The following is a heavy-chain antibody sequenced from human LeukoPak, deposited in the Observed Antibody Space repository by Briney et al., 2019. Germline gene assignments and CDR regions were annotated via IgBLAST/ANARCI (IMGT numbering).Heavy chain of an antibody. J-gene: IGHJ4*02. CDR3: ARMAERWLQPYADY. CDR1: GFSLSTSGVG. Sequence: SGPTLVKPTQTLTLTCTFSGFSLSTSGVGVGWIRQPPGKALEWLALIYWNDDKRYSPSLKSRLTITKDTSKNQVVLTMTNMYPVDTATYYCARMAERWLQPYADYWGQGTLVTVSS. D-gene: IGHD5-24*01. V-gene: IGHV2-5*01. CDR2: IYWNDDK.